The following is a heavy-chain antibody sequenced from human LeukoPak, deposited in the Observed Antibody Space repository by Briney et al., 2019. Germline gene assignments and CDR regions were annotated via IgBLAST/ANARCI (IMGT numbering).Heavy chain of an antibody. CDR1: GGSISSHY. V-gene: IGHV4-4*07. CDR3: ARLPTVTFFDY. CDR2: IYTSGST. J-gene: IGHJ4*02. D-gene: IGHD4-17*01. Sequence: SETLSLTCTVSGGSISSHYWSWIRQPAGKGLEWIGRIYTSGSTYYNPSLKSRVTISVDTSKNQFSLKLSSVTAADTAVCYCARLPTVTFFDYWGQGTLVTVSS.